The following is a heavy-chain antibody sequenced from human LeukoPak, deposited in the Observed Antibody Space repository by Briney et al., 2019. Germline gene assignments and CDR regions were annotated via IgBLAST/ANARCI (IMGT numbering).Heavy chain of an antibody. V-gene: IGHV4-59*08. Sequence: PSETLSLTCTVSGGSISSYYWSWIRQPPGKGLEWIGYIYYSGSTNYNPSLKSRVTISVDTSKNQFSLKLSSVTAADTAVYYCARLGSIFGEQLDYWGQGTLVTVSS. D-gene: IGHD3-3*01. CDR3: ARLGSIFGEQLDY. CDR2: IYYSGST. CDR1: GGSISSYY. J-gene: IGHJ4*02.